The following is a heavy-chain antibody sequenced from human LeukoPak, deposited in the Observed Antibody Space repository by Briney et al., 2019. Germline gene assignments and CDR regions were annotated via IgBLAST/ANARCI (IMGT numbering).Heavy chain of an antibody. CDR2: ISGSNGST. CDR1: GFTFSSSA. V-gene: IGHV3-23*01. D-gene: IGHD3-16*01. Sequence: PGGSLRLSSAPSGFTFSSSAMSWVRQAPGKGLEWVSAISGSNGSTYYADSVKGRFTISRDNSKNTLYLQMNSLRAEDTAVYYCAKDRYDYVWGSSTRYYFDYWGQGTLVPGSS. J-gene: IGHJ4*02. CDR3: AKDRYDYVWGSSTRYYFDY.